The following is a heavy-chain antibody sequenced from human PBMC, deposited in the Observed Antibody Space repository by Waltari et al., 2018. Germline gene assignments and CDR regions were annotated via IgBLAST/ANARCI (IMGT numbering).Heavy chain of an antibody. CDR1: GGSFSGYY. V-gene: IGHV4-34*01. D-gene: IGHD3-22*01. Sequence: QVQLQQWGAGLLKPSETLSLTCAVYGGSFSGYYWSWIRQPPGKGLEWIGEINHSGSTNDNPSLKSRVTISVDTSKNQFSLKLSSVTAADTAVYYCARGRLAAMIVVVTPRGYFDYWGQGTLVIVSS. CDR3: ARGRLAAMIVVVTPRGYFDY. CDR2: INHSGST. J-gene: IGHJ4*02.